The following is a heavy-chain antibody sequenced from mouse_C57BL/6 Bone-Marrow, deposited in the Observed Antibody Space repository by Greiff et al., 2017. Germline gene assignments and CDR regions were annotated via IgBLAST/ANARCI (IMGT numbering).Heavy chain of an antibody. J-gene: IGHJ2*01. V-gene: IGHV1-69*01. CDR1: GYTFTSYW. CDR2: IDPSDSYT. Sequence: QVQLQQPGAELVMPGASVKLSCKASGYTFTSYWMHWVKQRPGQGLEWIGEIDPSDSYTNYNQKFKGKSTLTVDKSSSTAYMQLSSLTSEDSAVYYCARAYGSSYWGQGTTLTVSS. D-gene: IGHD1-1*01. CDR3: ARAYGSSY.